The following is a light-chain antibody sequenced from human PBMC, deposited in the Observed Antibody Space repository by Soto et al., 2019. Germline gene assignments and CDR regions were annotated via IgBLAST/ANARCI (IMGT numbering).Light chain of an antibody. CDR3: SSFTSSRTLV. V-gene: IGLV2-18*02. J-gene: IGLJ2*01. CDR1: SSDVGSYNR. CDR2: EVT. Sequence: HSVLTQPPSVSGSPGQSVTISCTGTSSDVGSYNRVSWYQQPPGTAPKLMIYEVTNRPSGVPDRFSGSKSGNTASLTISGLQAEDEAYYFCSSFTSSRTLVFGGGTKLTVL.